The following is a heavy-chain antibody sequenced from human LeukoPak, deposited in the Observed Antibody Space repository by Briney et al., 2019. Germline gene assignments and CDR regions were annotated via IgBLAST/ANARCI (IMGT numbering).Heavy chain of an antibody. Sequence: GGSLRLSCAASGFTFSSYSMNWVRQAPGKGLEWVSSISSSSSYIYYADSVKGRFTISRDNAKNSLYLQMNSLRAEDTAVYYCARDLWGLRFTRFDYRGQGTLVTVSS. CDR2: ISSSSSYI. V-gene: IGHV3-21*01. CDR3: ARDLWGLRFTRFDY. J-gene: IGHJ4*02. D-gene: IGHD5-12*01. CDR1: GFTFSSYS.